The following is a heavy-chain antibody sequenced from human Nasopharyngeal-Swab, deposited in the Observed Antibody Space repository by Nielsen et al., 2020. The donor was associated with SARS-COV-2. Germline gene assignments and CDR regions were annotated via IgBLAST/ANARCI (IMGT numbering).Heavy chain of an antibody. J-gene: IGHJ4*02. CDR1: GGSISSSSYY. D-gene: IGHD2-21*02. Sequence: SETLSLTCPVSGGSISSSSYYWGWIRQPPGKGLEWIGSIYYSGSTYYNPSLKSRVTISVDTSKNQFSLKLSSVTAADTAVYYCASYCGGDCYAFDYWGQGTLVTVSS. V-gene: IGHV4-39*07. CDR3: ASYCGGDCYAFDY. CDR2: IYYSGST.